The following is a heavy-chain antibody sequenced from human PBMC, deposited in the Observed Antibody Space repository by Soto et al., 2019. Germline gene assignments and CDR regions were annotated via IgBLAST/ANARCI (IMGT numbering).Heavy chain of an antibody. V-gene: IGHV1-69*13. J-gene: IGHJ4*02. D-gene: IGHD5-18*01. Sequence: SVKVSCKASGGTFSSYAISWVRQAPGQGLEWMGGIIPIFGTANYAQKFQGRVTITADESTSTAYMELSSLRSEDTAVYYCARALGPPGIDVDTSLGYWGQGTLVTVSS. CDR2: IIPIFGTA. CDR3: ARALGPPGIDVDTSLGY. CDR1: GGTFSSYA.